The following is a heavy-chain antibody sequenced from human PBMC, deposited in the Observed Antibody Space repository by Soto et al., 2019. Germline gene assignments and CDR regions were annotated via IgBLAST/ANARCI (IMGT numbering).Heavy chain of an antibody. J-gene: IGHJ6*03. D-gene: IGHD6-6*01. CDR2: ISSNGVGT. Sequence: PGGSLRLSCAASGFTLSGYAMDWFRQAPGKGLEYVSGISSNGVGTYYANSVQGRFTISRDNSKNTVYLQMGSLRPEDMAVYYCARRARPDFYYTDVWGKGTTVTV. V-gene: IGHV3-64*01. CDR1: GFTLSGYA. CDR3: ARRARPDFYYTDV.